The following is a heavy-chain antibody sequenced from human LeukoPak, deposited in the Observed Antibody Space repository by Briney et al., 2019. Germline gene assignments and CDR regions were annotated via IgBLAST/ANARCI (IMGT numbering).Heavy chain of an antibody. V-gene: IGHV3-23*01. Sequence: PGGSLRLSCAASGFTFDDYGMSWVRQAPGKGLEWVSTISGSGGSTYYADSVKGRFTISRDNSKNTLYLQMNSLRAEDTAVYYCAKGLSTIFGVAVTFDYWGQGTLVTVSS. CDR3: AKGLSTIFGVAVTFDY. J-gene: IGHJ4*02. D-gene: IGHD3-3*01. CDR1: GFTFDDYG. CDR2: ISGSGGST.